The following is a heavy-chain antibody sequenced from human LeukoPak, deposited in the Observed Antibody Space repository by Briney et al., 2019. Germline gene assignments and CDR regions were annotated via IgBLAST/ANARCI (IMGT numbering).Heavy chain of an antibody. CDR3: ARGSFAYYDFWSGYDGDY. V-gene: IGHV3-33*01. Sequence: QPGGSLRLSCAASGFTFSSYGMHWVRQAPGKGLEWVAVIWYDGSNKYYADSVKGRFTISRDNSKNTLYLQMTSLRAEDTAVYYCARGSFAYYDFWSGYDGDYWGQGTLVTVSS. CDR2: IWYDGSNK. J-gene: IGHJ4*02. CDR1: GFTFSSYG. D-gene: IGHD3-3*01.